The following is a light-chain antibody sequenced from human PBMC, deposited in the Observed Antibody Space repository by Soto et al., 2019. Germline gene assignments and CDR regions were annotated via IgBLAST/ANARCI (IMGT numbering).Light chain of an antibody. CDR2: GAS. J-gene: IGKJ5*01. V-gene: IGKV3-15*01. CDR3: QQRSNWPSIT. CDR1: RSVRTK. Sequence: EIVMTQSPDTLYVSPGEGATLSCRASRSVRTKLAWYQQKAGQAPRLLIYGASTRATGIPDRFSGSGSGTEFTLTISSLQSEDFAVYYCQQRSNWPSITFGQGTRLEIK.